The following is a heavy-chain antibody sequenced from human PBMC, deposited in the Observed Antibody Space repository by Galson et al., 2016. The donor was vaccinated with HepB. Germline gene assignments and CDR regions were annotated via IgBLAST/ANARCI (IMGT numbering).Heavy chain of an antibody. CDR1: GFSFSSYD. V-gene: IGHV3-23*01. J-gene: IGHJ6*02. Sequence: SLRLSCAVSGFSFSSYDMNWVRQAPGKGLEWVSIISANGEAAYYTDSVQGRFTISRDNSKKILFLEVNSLRAEDTAVYYCARRAELALGKYWYIYGMDVWGQGTTVTVSS. CDR3: ARRAELALGKYWYIYGMDV. D-gene: IGHD1-1*01. CDR2: ISANGEAA.